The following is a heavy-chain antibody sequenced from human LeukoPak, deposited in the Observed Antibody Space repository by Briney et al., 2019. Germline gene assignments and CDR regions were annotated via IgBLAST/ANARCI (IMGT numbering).Heavy chain of an antibody. Sequence: PGGSLRLSCAASGVSFGDYAMHWVRQAPGKGLEWVALISYDGWDEYYADSVKGRFTISRDNPKNTVSLQMNSLRPEDTAVYYCAREDRGWYPAYWGQGTLVTVSS. V-gene: IGHV3-30*04. D-gene: IGHD6-19*01. CDR1: GVSFGDYA. J-gene: IGHJ4*02. CDR3: AREDRGWYPAY. CDR2: ISYDGWDE.